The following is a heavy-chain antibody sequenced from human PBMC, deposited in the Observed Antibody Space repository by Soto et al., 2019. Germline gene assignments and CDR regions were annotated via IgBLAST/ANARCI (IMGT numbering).Heavy chain of an antibody. V-gene: IGHV4-31*03. J-gene: IGHJ4*02. CDR3: ARVPHLTFGGVIVAYYFDY. CDR2: IYYSGST. CDR1: GGSISSGGYY. Sequence: PSETLSLTCTVSGGSISSGGYYWSWIRQHPGKGLEWIGYIYYSGSTYYNPSLKSRVTISVDTSKNQFSLKLSSVTAADTAVYYCARVPHLTFGGVIVAYYFDYWGQGTLVTVSS. D-gene: IGHD3-16*02.